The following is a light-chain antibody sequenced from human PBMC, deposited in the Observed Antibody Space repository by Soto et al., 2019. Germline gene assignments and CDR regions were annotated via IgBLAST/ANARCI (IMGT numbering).Light chain of an antibody. V-gene: IGKV3-15*01. Sequence: EIVLTQSPCTLSFSAGERATLSWGASQSVSSNLAWYQQKTGQAPRLLIYGASTRAAGVPARFSGSGYGTEFNLTVSSLQSEDFAVYYCQQYSNWPRTFGQGTKVDIK. CDR2: GAS. J-gene: IGKJ1*01. CDR3: QQYSNWPRT. CDR1: QSVSSN.